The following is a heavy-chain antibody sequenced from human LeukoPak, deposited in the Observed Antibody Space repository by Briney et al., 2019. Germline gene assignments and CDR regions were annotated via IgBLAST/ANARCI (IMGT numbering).Heavy chain of an antibody. D-gene: IGHD4-17*01. Sequence: KSSETLSLTCTVSGGSISSYYWSWIRQPAGKGLEWIGRIHTSGSTNYNPSLKSRVTMSVDTSKNQFSLKLSSVTAADTAVYYCARHGRGTVTTYYYYYYYMDVWGKGTTVTISS. CDR3: ARHGRGTVTTYYYYYYYMDV. CDR1: GGSISSYY. J-gene: IGHJ6*03. CDR2: IHTSGST. V-gene: IGHV4-4*07.